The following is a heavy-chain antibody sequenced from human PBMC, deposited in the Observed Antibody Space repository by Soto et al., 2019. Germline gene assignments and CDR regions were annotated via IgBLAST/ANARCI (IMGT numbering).Heavy chain of an antibody. D-gene: IGHD2-2*01. CDR1: GGTISSGDYY. CDR2: IYYSGST. J-gene: IGHJ6*02. Sequence: SETLSLTCTVSGGTISSGDYYWSWIRQPPGKGLEWIGYIYYSGSTSYNASLKSRTSISADPSNNQFSLKLHSLTAADTAVYFCGTMPIVVEPAPMDVWGPGTSVTVSS. CDR3: GTMPIVVEPAPMDV. V-gene: IGHV4-30-4*01.